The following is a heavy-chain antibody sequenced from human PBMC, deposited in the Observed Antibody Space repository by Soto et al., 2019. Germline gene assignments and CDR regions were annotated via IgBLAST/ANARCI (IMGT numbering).Heavy chain of an antibody. CDR3: ARDGDFYCSSTSCSPDYYYYYGMAV. CDR2: ISAYNGNT. Sequence: QVQLVQSGAEVKKPGASVKVSCKASGYTFTSYGISWVRQAPGQGLEWMGWISAYNGNTNYAQKLQGRVTMTTDTSPSTAYMELRRLRFDDTAVYYCARDGDFYCSSTSCSPDYYYYYGMAVWGQGTTVTVSS. J-gene: IGHJ6*02. CDR1: GYTFTSYG. D-gene: IGHD2-2*01. V-gene: IGHV1-18*01.